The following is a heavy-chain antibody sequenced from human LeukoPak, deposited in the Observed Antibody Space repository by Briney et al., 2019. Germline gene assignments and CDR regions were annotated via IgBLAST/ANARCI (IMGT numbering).Heavy chain of an antibody. CDR1: GFTFSIYW. CDR3: ARGLASGYPPVPFDS. V-gene: IGHV4-34*12. J-gene: IGHJ4*02. Sequence: GSLRLSCAASGFTFSIYWMSWVRQSPEKGLEWIGEIVYSGSTNYNPSLKSRVIISADTSKVQFSLTLSSVTAADTAVYYCARGLASGYPPVPFDSWGQGTLVTVSS. CDR2: IVYSGST. D-gene: IGHD3-3*01.